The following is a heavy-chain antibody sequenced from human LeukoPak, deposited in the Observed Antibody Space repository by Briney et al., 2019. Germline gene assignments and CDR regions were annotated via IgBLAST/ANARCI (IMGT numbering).Heavy chain of an antibody. CDR3: ARKKGYCSSTSCYYYFDY. Sequence: PSETLSLTCAVYGGSFSGYYWSWIRQPPGKGLEWIGEINHSGSTNYNPSLKSRVTISVDTPKNQFSLKLSSVTAADTAVYYCARKKGYCSSTSCYYYFDYWGQGTLVTVSS. V-gene: IGHV4-34*01. CDR2: INHSGST. CDR1: GGSFSGYY. D-gene: IGHD2-2*01. J-gene: IGHJ4*02.